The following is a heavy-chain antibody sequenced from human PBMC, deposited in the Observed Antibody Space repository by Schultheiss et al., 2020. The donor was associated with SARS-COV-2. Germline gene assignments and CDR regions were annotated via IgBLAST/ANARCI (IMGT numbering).Heavy chain of an antibody. Sequence: GESLKISCAASGFTFSDYYMSWIRQAPGKGLEWVSVIYSGGSTYYPGSVKGRFTISRDNSKNTLYLQMNSLRAEDTAVYYCAKGGATPFDYWGQGTLVTVSS. CDR2: IYSGGST. CDR3: AKGGATPFDY. V-gene: IGHV3-53*01. CDR1: GFTFSDYY. D-gene: IGHD1-26*01. J-gene: IGHJ4*02.